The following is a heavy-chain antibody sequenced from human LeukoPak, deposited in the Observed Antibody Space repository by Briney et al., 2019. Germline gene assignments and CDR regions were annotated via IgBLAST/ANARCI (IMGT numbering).Heavy chain of an antibody. CDR1: GGSISSSSHY. J-gene: IGHJ4*02. CDR2: IYYSGST. Sequence: SETLSLTCTVSGGSISSSSHYWGWVRQPPGKGLEWIANIYYSGSTYYSPSLRSRVTISVDTSKNQFSLKLTSVTAADTAVYYCARHASVSGNWPRPLDYWGQGSLVTVSS. D-gene: IGHD3-3*01. V-gene: IGHV4-39*01. CDR3: ARHASVSGNWPRPLDY.